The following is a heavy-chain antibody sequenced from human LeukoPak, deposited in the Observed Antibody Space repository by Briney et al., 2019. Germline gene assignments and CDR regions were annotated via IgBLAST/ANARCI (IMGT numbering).Heavy chain of an antibody. CDR2: LSGSGVST. J-gene: IGHJ5*02. V-gene: IGHV3-23*01. CDR1: GFTFSTSA. CDR3: ARGGEVTMIWNWFDT. D-gene: IGHD3-22*01. Sequence: GGSLRLSCAASGFTFSTSAMSWVRQAPGKGLEWVSTLSGSGVSTYYADSVKGRCTISRDNSKNTLYLQVNSLRAEDTAVYYCARGGEVTMIWNWFDTWGQGTLVTVSS.